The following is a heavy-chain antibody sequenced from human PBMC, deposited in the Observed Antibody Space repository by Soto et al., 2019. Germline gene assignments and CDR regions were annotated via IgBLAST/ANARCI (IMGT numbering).Heavy chain of an antibody. J-gene: IGHJ3*02. Sequence: PGGSLRLSCAASGFTFSSYAMSWVRQAPGKGLEWVSAISGSGGSTYYADSVKGRFTISRDNSKNTLYLQMNSLRAEDTAVYYCATPGYSSSWYRHGEFDIWGPGTMVTVSS. V-gene: IGHV3-23*01. CDR1: GFTFSSYA. CDR3: ATPGYSSSWYRHGEFDI. CDR2: ISGSGGST. D-gene: IGHD6-13*01.